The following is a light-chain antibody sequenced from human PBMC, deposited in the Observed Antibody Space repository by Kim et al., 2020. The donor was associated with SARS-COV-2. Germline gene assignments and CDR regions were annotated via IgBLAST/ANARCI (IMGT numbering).Light chain of an antibody. CDR3: QSYNRDNVI. CDR2: EDD. CDR1: SGSIDENY. V-gene: IGLV6-57*03. Sequence: GKTVTTSCSRSSGSIDENYVQCYQQRPGDVPTTVIYEDDQGPSGVSDRFSGSIDNSSNSASLTISGLRTEDEADYYCQSYNRDNVIFGGGTQLTVL. J-gene: IGLJ2*01.